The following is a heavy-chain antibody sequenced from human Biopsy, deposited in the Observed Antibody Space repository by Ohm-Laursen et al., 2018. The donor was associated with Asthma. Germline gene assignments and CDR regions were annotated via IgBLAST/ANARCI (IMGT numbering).Heavy chain of an antibody. J-gene: IGHJ4*02. CDR2: IFFDGSNK. D-gene: IGHD6-6*01. Sequence: SLRLSCAASGFSFSNYGMHWVRQAPGKGLERVAGIFFDGSNKYYADSVKGRFTISRDNSKDTLYLQVNSLRGDDTAVYYCARGKTWGRSYYFDYWGQGTLVTVSS. V-gene: IGHV3-30*03. CDR3: ARGKTWGRSYYFDY. CDR1: GFSFSNYG.